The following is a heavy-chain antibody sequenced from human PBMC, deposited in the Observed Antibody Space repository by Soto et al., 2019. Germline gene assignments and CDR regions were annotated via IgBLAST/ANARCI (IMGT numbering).Heavy chain of an antibody. CDR1: GFTFEDYA. CDR3: XKVLGSSSWYYFEY. D-gene: IGHD6-13*01. Sequence: EVQLVESGGGLVQPGRSLRLSCAASGFTFEDYAMHWVRQAPGKGLEWVSGISWNSNIIGYADSVKGRFTISRDNARNSLYLQMNSLRAEVTALYYCXKVLGSSSWYYFEYWGQGTLVTVSS. CDR2: ISWNSNII. J-gene: IGHJ4*02. V-gene: IGHV3-9*01.